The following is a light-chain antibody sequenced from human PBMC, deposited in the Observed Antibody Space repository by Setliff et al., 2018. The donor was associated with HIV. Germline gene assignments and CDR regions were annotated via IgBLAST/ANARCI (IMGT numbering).Light chain of an antibody. J-gene: IGLJ1*01. CDR2: EVT. CDR1: SSDVGGYSY. V-gene: IGLV2-14*01. CDR3: SSYTSSSTDIYV. Sequence: QSVLTQPASVSGSPGQSITISCTGTSSDVGGYSYVSWYQQHPGKAPKLMIYEVTNRPSGVSNRFSGSKFGNTASLTISGLQADDEADYYCSSYTSSSTDIYVFGTGTKVTV.